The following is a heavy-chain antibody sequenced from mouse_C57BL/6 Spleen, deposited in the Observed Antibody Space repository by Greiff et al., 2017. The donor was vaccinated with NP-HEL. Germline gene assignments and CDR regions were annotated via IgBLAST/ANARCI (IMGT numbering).Heavy chain of an antibody. D-gene: IGHD2-12*01. CDR3: ARHEDYDYAMDY. J-gene: IGHJ4*01. V-gene: IGHV1-62-2*01. Sequence: VKLMESGAELVKPGASVKLSCKASGYTFTEYTIHWVKQRSGQGLEWIGWFYPGSGSIKYNEKFKDKATLTADKSSSTVYMELSRLTSEYSAVYVCARHEDYDYAMDYWGQGTSVTVSS. CDR1: GYTFTEYT. CDR2: FYPGSGSI.